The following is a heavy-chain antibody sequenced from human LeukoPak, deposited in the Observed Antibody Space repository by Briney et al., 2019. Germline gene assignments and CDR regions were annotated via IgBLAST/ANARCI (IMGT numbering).Heavy chain of an antibody. CDR1: GFSFSDYA. Sequence: GGPLRLSCDASGFSFSDYAMHWVRQAPGKGLEWVSGIRAGGHNTYYADSVKGRFTISRDNSKNTLFVQMNSLSSDDTAVYYCANQPERYCSGGSCLPSTGWGQGTLVTVSS. V-gene: IGHV3-23*01. J-gene: IGHJ4*02. CDR3: ANQPERYCSGGSCLPSTG. D-gene: IGHD2-15*01. CDR2: IRAGGHNT.